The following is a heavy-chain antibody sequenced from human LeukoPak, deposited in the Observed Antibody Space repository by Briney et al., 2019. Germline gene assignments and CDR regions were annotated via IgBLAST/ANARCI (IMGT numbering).Heavy chain of an antibody. CDR3: AGGNYYDMDV. CDR2: INSDGTYT. J-gene: IGHJ6*04. Sequence: AGSLRLSCTAPGFTFSSYAIHWIRHAPGKGLVWVSRINSDGTYTTYADSVKGRFTISRDNAKNTLYLQMNSLRAEDTAVYYCAGGNYYDMDVWGKGTTVTVSS. V-gene: IGHV3-74*01. CDR1: GFTFSSYA.